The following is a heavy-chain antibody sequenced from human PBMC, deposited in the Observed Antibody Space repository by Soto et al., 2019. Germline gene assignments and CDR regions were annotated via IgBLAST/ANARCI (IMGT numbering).Heavy chain of an antibody. D-gene: IGHD2-15*01. CDR1: GFTFSSYD. V-gene: IGHV3-13*01. J-gene: IGHJ5*02. CDR3: AREVVVAAYNWFDP. CDR2: IGTAGDT. Sequence: EVQLVESGGGLVQPGGSLRLSCAASGFTFSSYDMHWVRQATGKGLEWVSAIGTAGDTYYPGSVKGRFTISRKNAKNSLYLQMNSLRAGDTAVYYSAREVVVAAYNWFDPWGQGTLVTVSS.